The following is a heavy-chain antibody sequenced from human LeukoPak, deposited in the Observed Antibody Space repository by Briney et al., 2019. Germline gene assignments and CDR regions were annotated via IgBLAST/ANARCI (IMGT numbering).Heavy chain of an antibody. V-gene: IGHV3-21*01. CDR1: GFTFSNYC. D-gene: IGHD3/OR15-3a*01. Sequence: PGGSLRLSCAASGFTFSNYCMNWVRQAPGKGLEWVSSIPSSGNYIYYADSVKGRFTVSRDNAEKSLYLHMNSLRAEDTALYYCARVNDFWTGPLDYWGQGALVTVSS. CDR2: IPSSGNYI. J-gene: IGHJ4*02. CDR3: ARVNDFWTGPLDY.